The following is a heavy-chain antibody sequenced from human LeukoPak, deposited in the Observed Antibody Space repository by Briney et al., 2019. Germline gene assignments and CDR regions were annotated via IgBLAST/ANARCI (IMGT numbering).Heavy chain of an antibody. CDR1: GFTFDDYT. CDR3: AKDITRSSSLGAYMDV. J-gene: IGHJ6*03. CDR2: ISWDGGST. V-gene: IGHV3-43*01. D-gene: IGHD6-13*01. Sequence: GGSLRLSCAASGFTFDDYTMHWVRQAPGKGLEWVSLISWDGGSTYYADSVKGRFTISRDNAKNSLYLQMNSLRPEDTALYYCAKDITRSSSLGAYMDVWGKGSTVTISS.